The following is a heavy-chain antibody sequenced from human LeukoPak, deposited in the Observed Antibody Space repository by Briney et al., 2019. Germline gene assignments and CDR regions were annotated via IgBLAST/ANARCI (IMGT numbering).Heavy chain of an antibody. CDR3: ARVWGVTKYGIDY. J-gene: IGHJ4*02. V-gene: IGHV3-33*01. CDR1: GFIFSSYG. Sequence: GGSLRLSCAASGFIFSSYGMHWVRQAPGKGLEWVAVIWFDGSNKYYADSVKGRFTISRDNSKNTVYLQMDSLRAEDTAVYYCARVWGVTKYGIDYWGQGTLVTASS. CDR2: IWFDGSNK. D-gene: IGHD3-10*01.